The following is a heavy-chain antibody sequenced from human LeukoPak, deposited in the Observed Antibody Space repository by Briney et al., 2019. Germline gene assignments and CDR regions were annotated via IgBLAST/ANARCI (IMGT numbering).Heavy chain of an antibody. CDR3: AKKMGIQLWASGGYYFDY. J-gene: IGHJ4*02. CDR2: ISGSGGST. CDR1: GFTFSSYA. V-gene: IGHV3-23*01. D-gene: IGHD5-18*01. Sequence: GGSLRLSCAASGFTFSSYAMSWVRQAPGKGLEWVSAISGSGGSTYYADSVKGRFTISRDNSKNTLYLQMNSLRAEDTAVYYCAKKMGIQLWASGGYYFDYWGQGTLVAASS.